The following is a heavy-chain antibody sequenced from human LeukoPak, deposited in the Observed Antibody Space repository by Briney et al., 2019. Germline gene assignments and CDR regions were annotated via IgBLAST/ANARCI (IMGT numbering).Heavy chain of an antibody. D-gene: IGHD6-19*01. Sequence: SQTLSLTCAISGDSVSSNSAACNWIRQSPSRGLEWLGRTYYRSKWYNDYAVSVKSRITINPDTSKNQFSLHLNSVTPEDTAVYYCARDQGYASGAWSDAFNIWGQGTMVTVSS. CDR3: ARDQGYASGAWSDAFNI. CDR1: GDSVSSNSAA. J-gene: IGHJ3*02. CDR2: TYYRSKWYN. V-gene: IGHV6-1*01.